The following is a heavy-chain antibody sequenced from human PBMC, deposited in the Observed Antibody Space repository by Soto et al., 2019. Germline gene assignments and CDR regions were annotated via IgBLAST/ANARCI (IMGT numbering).Heavy chain of an antibody. D-gene: IGHD1-26*01. Sequence: SETLSLTCTVSGGSISSYYWSWIRQPPGKGLEWIGYIYYSGSTNYNPSLKSRVTISVDTSKNQFSLKLSSVTAADTAVYYCARGGATVFDYWGQGTLVTVSS. J-gene: IGHJ4*02. V-gene: IGHV4-59*01. CDR2: IYYSGST. CDR3: ARGGATVFDY. CDR1: GGSISSYY.